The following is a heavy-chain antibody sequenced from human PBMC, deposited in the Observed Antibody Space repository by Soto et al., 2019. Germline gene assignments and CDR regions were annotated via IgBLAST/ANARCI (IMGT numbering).Heavy chain of an antibody. CDR3: AHTRGITIFGVVDFDY. D-gene: IGHD3-3*01. CDR2: IYWDDDK. Sequence: QITLKESGPPLVKPTQTLTLTCTFSGFSLSTSGVGVGWIRQPPGKALEWLALIYWDDDKRYSPSLKSRLTITKDTSKNHVVLTMTNMDPVDTATYSGAHTRGITIFGVVDFDYWGQGTLVTVSS. J-gene: IGHJ4*02. CDR1: GFSLSTSGVG. V-gene: IGHV2-5*02.